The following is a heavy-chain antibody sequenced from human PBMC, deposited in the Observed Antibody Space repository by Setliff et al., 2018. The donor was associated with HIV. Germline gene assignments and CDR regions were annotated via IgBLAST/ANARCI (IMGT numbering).Heavy chain of an antibody. Sequence: GGSLRLSCAASGFTFSSYGMHWVRQAPGKGLEWVAVIWYDGGSKYYADSVKGRFIISRDNSKNTLYLQMNSLRAEATAVYYCAKDLWRYYNSGSFYMDVWGKGTTVTVSS. CDR3: AKDLWRYYNSGSFYMDV. CDR2: IWYDGGSK. D-gene: IGHD3-10*01. CDR1: GFTFSSYG. V-gene: IGHV3-30*02. J-gene: IGHJ6*03.